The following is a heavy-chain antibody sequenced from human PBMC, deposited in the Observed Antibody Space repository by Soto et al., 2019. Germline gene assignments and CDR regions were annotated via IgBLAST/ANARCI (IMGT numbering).Heavy chain of an antibody. V-gene: IGHV4-4*02. CDR2: IYHSGST. D-gene: IGHD3-10*01. CDR3: ARAENYYGSGGTMDV. Sequence: QVQLQESGPGLVKPSGTLSLTCAVSSGSISSSNWWSWVHQPPGKGLEWIGEIYHSGSTNYNPSLKSRVTISVDKSKNQFSLKLSSVTAADTAVYYCARAENYYGSGGTMDVWGKGTTVTVSS. CDR1: SGSISSSNW. J-gene: IGHJ6*04.